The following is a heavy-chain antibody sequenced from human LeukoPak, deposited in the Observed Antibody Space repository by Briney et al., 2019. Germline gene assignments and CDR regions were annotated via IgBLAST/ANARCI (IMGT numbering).Heavy chain of an antibody. V-gene: IGHV4-34*01. D-gene: IGHD6-6*01. CDR3: ARGFIAARRGSWFDP. CDR1: GGSFSGYY. Sequence: KTSETLSLTCAVYGGSFSGYYWSWIRQPPGKGLEWIGEINHSGSTNYNPSLKSRVTISVDTPKNQFSLKLSSVTAADTAVYYCARGFIAARRGSWFDPWGQGTLVTVSS. J-gene: IGHJ5*02. CDR2: INHSGST.